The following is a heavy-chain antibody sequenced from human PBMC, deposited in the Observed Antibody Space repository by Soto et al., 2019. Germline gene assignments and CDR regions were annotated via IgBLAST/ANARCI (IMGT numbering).Heavy chain of an antibody. CDR1: GFTFSTYA. CDR3: VRATLSWGHYYFRGLDV. D-gene: IGHD3-22*01. J-gene: IGHJ6*02. Sequence: PGGSLRLSCAASGFTFSTYAMNWVRQAPGKGLEWVSGISGSGGSTYYADSVKGRFTISRDNSKNTLYLQMNSLRGDDTGVYFCVRATLSWGHYYFRGLDVWGQGTTVTVSS. CDR2: ISGSGGST. V-gene: IGHV3-23*01.